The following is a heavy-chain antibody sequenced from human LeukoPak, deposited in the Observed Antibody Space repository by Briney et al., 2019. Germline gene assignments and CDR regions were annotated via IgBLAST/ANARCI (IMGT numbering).Heavy chain of an antibody. V-gene: IGHV3-33*01. J-gene: IGHJ5*02. CDR2: IWYDGNPK. D-gene: IGHD6-13*01. Sequence: GGSLRLSCAASGFTFSSYAMHWVRQAPGKGLEWVAIIWYDGNPKYYADSVKGRFTISRDNSKNTLYLQMNSLRAEDTAVYYCARGAAAAGKGDWFDPWGQGTLVTVSS. CDR1: GFTFSSYA. CDR3: ARGAAAAGKGDWFDP.